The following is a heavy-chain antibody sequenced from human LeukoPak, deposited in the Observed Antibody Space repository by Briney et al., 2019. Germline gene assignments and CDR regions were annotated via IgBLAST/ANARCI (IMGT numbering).Heavy chain of an antibody. V-gene: IGHV4-31*03. J-gene: IGHJ4*02. CDR1: GGSISSGGYY. D-gene: IGHD5-18*01. CDR3: AALDTAMGYFDY. CDR2: IYYSGST. Sequence: PSQTLSLTCTVSGGSISSGGYYWSWIRQHPGKGXXWIGYIYYSGSTYYNPSLKSRVTISVDTSKNQFSLKLSSVTAADTAVYYCAALDTAMGYFDYWGQGTLVTVSS.